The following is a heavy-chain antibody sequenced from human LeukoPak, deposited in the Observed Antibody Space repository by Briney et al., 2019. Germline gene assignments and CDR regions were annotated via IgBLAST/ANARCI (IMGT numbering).Heavy chain of an antibody. CDR1: GFTLSNGVGFSFSNAW. J-gene: IGHJ6*02. D-gene: IGHD3-9*01. Sequence: GGSLRLSCAASGFTLSNGVGFSFSNAWMIWVRQAPGKGLEWVGRIKSKIDGGTEDYAAPVKGRFTISRDDSKNTLYLQMNSLKTEDTAVYYCTTDSDWLPSYYYYGMDVWGQGTTVTVSS. CDR3: TTDSDWLPSYYYYGMDV. V-gene: IGHV3-15*01. CDR2: IKSKIDGGTE.